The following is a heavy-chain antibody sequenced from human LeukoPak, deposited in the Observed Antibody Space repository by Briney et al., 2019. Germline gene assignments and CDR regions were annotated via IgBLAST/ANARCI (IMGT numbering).Heavy chain of an antibody. Sequence: PGGSLRLSCAASGFTFSSYAMNWVRQAPGKGLEWVSAISGSGGSTYYADSVKGRFTISRDNSKNTLYLQMNSLRAEDTAVYYCARKAKDGSGWYFDYWGQGTLVTVSS. J-gene: IGHJ4*02. CDR3: ARKAKDGSGWYFDY. CDR2: ISGSGGST. CDR1: GFTFSSYA. D-gene: IGHD6-19*01. V-gene: IGHV3-23*01.